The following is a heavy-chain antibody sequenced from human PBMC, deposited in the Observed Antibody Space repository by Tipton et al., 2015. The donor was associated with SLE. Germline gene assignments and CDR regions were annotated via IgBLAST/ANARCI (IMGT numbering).Heavy chain of an antibody. CDR1: GFTFSSYG. CDR2: ISGSGGST. D-gene: IGHD2-15*01. V-gene: IGHV3-23*01. CDR3: AKSVVEDQLVSYSYGMDA. J-gene: IGHJ6*02. Sequence: GSLRLSCEASGFTFSSYGMNWVRQAPGKGLEWVSVISGSGGSTYYADSVKGRFSISRDNSKNTLYLQMNSLRVEETAVYYCAKSVVEDQLVSYSYGMDAWGQGTTVTVSS.